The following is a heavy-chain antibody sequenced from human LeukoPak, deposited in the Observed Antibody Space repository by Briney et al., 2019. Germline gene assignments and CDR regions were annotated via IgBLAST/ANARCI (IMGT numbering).Heavy chain of an antibody. Sequence: SETLSLTCTVSGGSISSYYWSWIRQPAGKGLEWIGRIYTSGSTNYNPSLKSRVTMSVDTSKNQFSLKLSSVTAADTAVYYCARSQAWAAAGTDFDYWGQGTLVTVSS. D-gene: IGHD6-13*01. V-gene: IGHV4-4*07. CDR1: GGSISSYY. J-gene: IGHJ4*02. CDR3: ARSQAWAAAGTDFDY. CDR2: IYTSGST.